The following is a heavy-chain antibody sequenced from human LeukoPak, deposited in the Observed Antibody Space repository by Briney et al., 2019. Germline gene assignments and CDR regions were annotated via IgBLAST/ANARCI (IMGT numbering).Heavy chain of an antibody. CDR1: GFTFSSYG. J-gene: IGHJ4*02. CDR2: ISYDGSNK. D-gene: IGHD6-13*01. Sequence: GGSLRLSCAASGFTFSSYGMHWVRQAPGKGLEWVAVISYDGSNKYYADSVKGRFTISGDNSKNTLYLQMNSLRAEDTAVYYCWQQRIDYWGQGTLVTVSS. V-gene: IGHV3-30*03. CDR3: WQQRIDY.